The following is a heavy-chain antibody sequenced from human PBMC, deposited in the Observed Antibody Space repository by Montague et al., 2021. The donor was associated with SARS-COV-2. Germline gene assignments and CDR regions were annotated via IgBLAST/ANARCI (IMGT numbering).Heavy chain of an antibody. J-gene: IGHJ4*02. D-gene: IGHD3-16*01. V-gene: IGHV4-59*08. CDR2: IYYSGST. CDR3: ARHKYDYVWGTSSGFFDY. CDR1: GDSISSYY. Sequence: SETLSLTCTVSGDSISSYYWSWIRQPPGKGLEWIGYIYYSGSTNYNPSLKSRVTISVDTSKNQFSLKLSSVTAADTAVYYCARHKYDYVWGTSSGFFDYWGQGTLVTVSS.